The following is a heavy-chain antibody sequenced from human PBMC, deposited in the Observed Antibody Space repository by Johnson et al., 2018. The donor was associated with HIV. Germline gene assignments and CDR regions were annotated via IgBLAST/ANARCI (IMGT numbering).Heavy chain of an antibody. J-gene: IGHJ3*02. D-gene: IGHD6-13*01. CDR3: ARGSSWYRDAFDI. CDR2: IYSGGSI. Sequence: MQLVESGGGLVQPGGSLRLSCAASGFTVTTKYMSWVRQAPGKGLAWVSVIYSGGSIGYADSVKGRFTISRDNAKNSLYLQMNSLRAEDTALYYCARGSSWYRDAFDIWGQGTLVTVSS. V-gene: IGHV3-66*02. CDR1: GFTVTTKY.